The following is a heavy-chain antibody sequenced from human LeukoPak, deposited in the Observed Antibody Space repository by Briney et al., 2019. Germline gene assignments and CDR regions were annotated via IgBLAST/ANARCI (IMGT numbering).Heavy chain of an antibody. V-gene: IGHV3-23*01. CDR2: ISGSGGST. D-gene: IGHD3-3*02. CDR1: GFTFNNYA. CDR3: AKVLNSAPIRAIDY. J-gene: IGHJ4*02. Sequence: PGGSLRLSCAASGFTFNNYALTWVRQTPGKGLEWVSAISGSGGSTYYADSVKGRFTISRDNSKNTLYLQMNSLRAEDTAVYYCAKVLNSAPIRAIDYWGQGTLVTVSS.